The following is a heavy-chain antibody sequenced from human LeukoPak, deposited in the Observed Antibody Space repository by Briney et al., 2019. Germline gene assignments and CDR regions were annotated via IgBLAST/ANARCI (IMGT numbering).Heavy chain of an antibody. J-gene: IGHJ4*02. CDR3: ASARGDTSIDPFDY. Sequence: GGSLRLSCAASGFTFSDYSMNWVRQAPGEGLEWVSYISSSSSTKYYADFVKGRFTISRDNAKNSLYLQMNSLRAEDTAVYYCASARGDTSIDPFDYWGQGTLVTVSS. D-gene: IGHD5-18*01. V-gene: IGHV3-48*04. CDR2: ISSSSSTK. CDR1: GFTFSDYS.